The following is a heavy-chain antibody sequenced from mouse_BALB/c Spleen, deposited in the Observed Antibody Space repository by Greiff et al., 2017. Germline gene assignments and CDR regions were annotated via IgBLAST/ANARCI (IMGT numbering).Heavy chain of an antibody. D-gene: IGHD3-1*01. CDR1: GYTFTSYW. CDR2: INPSTGYT. J-gene: IGHJ3*01. Sequence: VQLQQSGAELAKPGASVKMSCKASGYTFTSYWMHWVKQRPGQGLEWIGYINPSTGYTEYNQKFKDKATLTADKSSSTAYMQLSSLTSEDSAVSYCARRLGQGFAYWGQGTLVTVSA. V-gene: IGHV1-7*01. CDR3: ARRLGQGFAY.